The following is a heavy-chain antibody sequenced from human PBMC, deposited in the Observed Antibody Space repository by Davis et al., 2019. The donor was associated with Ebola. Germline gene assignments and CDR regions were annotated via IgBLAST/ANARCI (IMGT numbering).Heavy chain of an antibody. CDR1: GDTFSSYS. CDR3: AREGKDCTFTSCYGSWFDP. Sequence: ASVKVSCKASGDTFSSYSISWVRQAPGQGLEWMGWINPNSGATNYAQRFQGRVTMTRDTSINTAYMELSSLTSDDTAVYYCAREGKDCTFTSCYGSWFDPWGQGTLVTVSS. J-gene: IGHJ5*02. CDR2: INPNSGAT. D-gene: IGHD2-2*01. V-gene: IGHV1-2*02.